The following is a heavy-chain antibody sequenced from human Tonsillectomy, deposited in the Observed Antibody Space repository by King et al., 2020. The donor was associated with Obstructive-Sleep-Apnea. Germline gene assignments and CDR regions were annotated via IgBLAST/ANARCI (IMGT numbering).Heavy chain of an antibody. Sequence: QLVQSGAEVKKPGESLQISCEGSGYSCTNYWIVWGRQMLVKALEWMGIIYPVDSDTRYSPSFQGRVTISADKSISTAYLHWSSLKASDTAMYYCASPLLHYWGQGTLVTVSS. V-gene: IGHV5-51*01. CDR3: ASPLLHY. J-gene: IGHJ4*02. CDR1: GYSCTNYW. CDR2: IYPVDSDT.